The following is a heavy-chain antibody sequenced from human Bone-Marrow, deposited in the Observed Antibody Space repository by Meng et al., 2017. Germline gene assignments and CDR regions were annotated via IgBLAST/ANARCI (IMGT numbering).Heavy chain of an antibody. J-gene: IGHJ6*02. CDR1: GGSISSYY. V-gene: IGHV4-4*07. CDR2: IYTSGST. CDR3: ARRPAFASDYYYGMDV. Sequence: SETLSLTCTVSGGSISSYYWSWIRQPAGKGLEWIGRIYTSGSTNYNPSLKSRVTISVDTSKNQFSLKLSSVTAADTAVYYCARRPAFASDYYYGMDVWGQGTTVTVSS.